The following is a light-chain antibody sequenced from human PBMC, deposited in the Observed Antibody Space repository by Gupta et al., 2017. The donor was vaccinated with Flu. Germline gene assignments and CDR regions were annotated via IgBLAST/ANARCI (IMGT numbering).Light chain of an antibody. V-gene: IGKV3-15*01. J-gene: IGKJ1*01. CDR3: HQYNNWPKT. CDR2: GAS. CDR1: QSVGRN. Sequence: EKIMTQFPATLSVSPGERVTLSCTASQSVGRNVAWYQHKPGQPPRLLIYGASTTATDVPGRFSGSGSGTEFTLTITSLQSEDFAVYYCHQYNNWPKTFGQGTKV.